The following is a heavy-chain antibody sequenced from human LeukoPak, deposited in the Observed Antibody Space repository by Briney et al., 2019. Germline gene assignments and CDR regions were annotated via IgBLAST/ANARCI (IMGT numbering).Heavy chain of an antibody. CDR2: ISSSGSTI. CDR1: GFTFSDYY. D-gene: IGHD3-10*01. V-gene: IGHV3-11*01. CDR3: ATSALILEGRSKLLWFGNYYFDY. Sequence: GGSLRLSWAASGFTFSDYYMSWIRQAPGKGLEWVSYISSSGSTIYYADYVKCRFTISRDNAKISLDLQMNSLRAADTALYYCATSALILEGRSKLLWFGNYYFDYWGQGTLVTVSS. J-gene: IGHJ4*02.